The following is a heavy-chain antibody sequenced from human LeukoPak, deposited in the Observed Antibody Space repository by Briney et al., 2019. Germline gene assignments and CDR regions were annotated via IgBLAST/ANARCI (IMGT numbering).Heavy chain of an antibody. Sequence: GGSLRLSCAASGFTFSDYYMSWIRQAPGKGLEWVSYISSSGSTIYYADSVKGRFTISRDNAKNSLYLQMNSLRAEDTAVYYCARENYDFWSGYSAYYFDYWGQGTLVTVSP. V-gene: IGHV3-11*01. J-gene: IGHJ4*02. CDR3: ARENYDFWSGYSAYYFDY. CDR2: ISSSGSTI. CDR1: GFTFSDYY. D-gene: IGHD3-3*01.